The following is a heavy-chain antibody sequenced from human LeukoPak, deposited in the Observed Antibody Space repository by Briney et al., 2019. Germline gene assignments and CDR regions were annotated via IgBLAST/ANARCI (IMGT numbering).Heavy chain of an antibody. D-gene: IGHD3-16*01. CDR2: ISGSGDGT. Sequence: GGSLRLSCAASGFTFSSYAMSWVRQAPGKGLEWVSAISGSGDGTYYADSVKGRFTISRDSSKNTLYLQMNSLRAEDTAVYYCAKGSRIWGSYYFDFWGQGTLATVSS. V-gene: IGHV3-23*01. CDR1: GFTFSSYA. CDR3: AKGSRIWGSYYFDF. J-gene: IGHJ4*02.